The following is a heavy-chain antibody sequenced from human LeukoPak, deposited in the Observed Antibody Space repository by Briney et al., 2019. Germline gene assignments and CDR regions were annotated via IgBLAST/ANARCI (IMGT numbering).Heavy chain of an antibody. D-gene: IGHD2-2*01. CDR2: IIPIFGTA. Sequence: GSSVKVSCKASGGTFSSYAISWVRQAPGQGLEWMGGIIPIFGTANYAQKFQGRVTITADESTSTAYMELSSLRSEDTAVYYCACAPVGVVPAAIYYYYYYYMDVWGKGTTVTVSS. V-gene: IGHV1-69*01. CDR3: ACAPVGVVPAAIYYYYYYYMDV. CDR1: GGTFSSYA. J-gene: IGHJ6*03.